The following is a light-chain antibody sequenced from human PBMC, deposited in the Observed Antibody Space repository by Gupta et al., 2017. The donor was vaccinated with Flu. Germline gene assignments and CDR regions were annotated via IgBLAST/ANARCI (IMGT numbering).Light chain of an antibody. Sequence: CSRCATVGGRAIMSWQGSQNIRNYVDWYQQKPGKAPKLLIYDASNLETGVPARFSGGGSGTDFTFTISSLQAEDEATYCCQQYESFPHTFGGGTKVEIK. CDR1: QNIRNY. V-gene: IGKV1-33*01. CDR2: DAS. CDR3: QQYESFPHT. J-gene: IGKJ4*01.